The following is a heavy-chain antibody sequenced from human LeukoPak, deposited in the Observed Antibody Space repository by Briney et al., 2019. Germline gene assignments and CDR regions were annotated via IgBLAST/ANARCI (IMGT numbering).Heavy chain of an antibody. CDR2: IYPGDSDT. Sequence: PGESLKISCKGSGYSFTSYWIGWVRQMPGKGLEWMGIIYPGDSDTRYSPSFQGQVTISADKSISTAYLQWSSLKASDTAMYYCASPQLLGYCSSTSCFALDIWGQGTMVTVSS. CDR3: ASPQLLGYCSSTSCFALDI. CDR1: GYSFTSYW. V-gene: IGHV5-51*01. J-gene: IGHJ3*02. D-gene: IGHD2-2*01.